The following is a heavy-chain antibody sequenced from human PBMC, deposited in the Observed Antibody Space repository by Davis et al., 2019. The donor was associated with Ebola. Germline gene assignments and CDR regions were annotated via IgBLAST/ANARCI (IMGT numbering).Heavy chain of an antibody. CDR3: ARETKGDSGLDY. CDR2: ISWNSGSI. V-gene: IGHV3-9*01. CDR1: GFTFDDYA. Sequence: SLKISCAASGFTFDDYAMHWVRQAPGKGLEWVSGISWNSGSIGYADSVKGRFTISRDNAKNSLYLQMNSLRAEDTAVYYCARETKGDSGLDYWGQGTLVTVSS. J-gene: IGHJ4*02. D-gene: IGHD6-19*01.